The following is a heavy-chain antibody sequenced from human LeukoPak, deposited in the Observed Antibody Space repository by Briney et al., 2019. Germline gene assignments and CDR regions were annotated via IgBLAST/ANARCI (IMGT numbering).Heavy chain of an antibody. D-gene: IGHD6-19*01. CDR3: ARDGTPVAGYYNYYMDV. CDR1: GGSITTFY. J-gene: IGHJ6*03. V-gene: IGHV4-59*01. Sequence: PSETLSLTCTVSGGSITTFYWSWIRQTPGTGLEWIGYIYYSGSTIYNPSLKGRVTISVDTSKNQFSLKLSSVTAADTAVYYCARDGTPVAGYYNYYMDVWGKGTTVTVSS. CDR2: IYYSGST.